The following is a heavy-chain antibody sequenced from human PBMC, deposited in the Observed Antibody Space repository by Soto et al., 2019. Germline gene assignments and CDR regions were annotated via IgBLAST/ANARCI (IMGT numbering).Heavy chain of an antibody. D-gene: IGHD2-21*01. CDR3: ARGGLLDPHMDV. CDR1: GYSFTSYD. Sequence: QVQLVQSGAEVKKPGASVKVSCKTSGYSFTSYDMNWVRQVPGQGPEWMGWMNPNSADTGYAQKFQGRMTMSRDMSTRTMYMELSGLTSEDTAVYYCARGGLLDPHMDVWGRGTMVTVSS. V-gene: IGHV1-8*01. CDR2: MNPNSADT. J-gene: IGHJ6*03.